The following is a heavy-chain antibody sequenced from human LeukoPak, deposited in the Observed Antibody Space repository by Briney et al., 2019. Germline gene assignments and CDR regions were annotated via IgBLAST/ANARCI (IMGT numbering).Heavy chain of an antibody. J-gene: IGHJ4*02. CDR2: ISGSGGST. CDR3: AKVASETYYRFPFDY. Sequence: GGSLRLSCAASGFTFSNYAMSWVRQAPGKGLEWVSAISGSGGSTYYADSVKGRFTISRDNSKNTLYLQMNSLRAEDTAVYYCAKVASETYYRFPFDYWGQGTLVTVSS. CDR1: GFTFSNYA. D-gene: IGHD1-26*01. V-gene: IGHV3-23*01.